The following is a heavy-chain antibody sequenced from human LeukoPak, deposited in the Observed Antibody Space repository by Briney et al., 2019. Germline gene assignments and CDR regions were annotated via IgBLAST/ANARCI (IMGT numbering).Heavy chain of an antibody. Sequence: GESLRISCKGSGYSFTSYWISWVRQMPGKGLEWMGRIDPSDSYTNYSPSFQGHVTISADKSISTAYLQWSSLKASDTAMYYCARLLRDIVVVPAAIPEEYNWFDPWGQGTLVTVSS. CDR3: ARLLRDIVVVPAAIPEEYNWFDP. V-gene: IGHV5-10-1*01. J-gene: IGHJ5*02. D-gene: IGHD2-2*02. CDR2: IDPSDSYT. CDR1: GYSFTSYW.